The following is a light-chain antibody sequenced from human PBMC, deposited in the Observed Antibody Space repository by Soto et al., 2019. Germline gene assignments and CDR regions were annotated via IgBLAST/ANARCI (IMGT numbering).Light chain of an antibody. CDR3: QQRSNWPPVT. CDR1: QSVGSN. V-gene: IGKV3-11*01. J-gene: IGKJ4*01. CDR2: DAS. Sequence: EILLTQSPATLSLSPGDRATLSCRASQSVGSNLAWYQQKPGQAPRLLIYDASNRATGIPARFSGSGSGTDFTLAVSSLEPEDFAVYYCQQRSNWPPVTFGGGTKVDI.